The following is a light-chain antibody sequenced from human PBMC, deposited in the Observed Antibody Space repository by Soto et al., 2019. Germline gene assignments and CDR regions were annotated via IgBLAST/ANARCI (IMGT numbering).Light chain of an antibody. V-gene: IGKV1-39*01. CDR1: QSISTY. CDR2: GAS. J-gene: IGKJ1*01. CDR3: QQSYGVPRT. Sequence: DIQVTQSPSSLSASVGDRVTITCRTSQSISTYFNWYQQTPGKAPKLLIHGASSLQSGVPSRFSGGGFGTDFTLTIIGLQPEDFATYYCQQSYGVPRTFGQGTRVEIK.